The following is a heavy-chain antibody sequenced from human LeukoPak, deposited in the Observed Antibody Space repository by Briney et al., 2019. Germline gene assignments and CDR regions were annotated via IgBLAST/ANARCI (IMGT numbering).Heavy chain of an antibody. Sequence: ASVKVSCKASGYTFSSYDINWVRQATGQGLEWMGWMNPNSGNTGYAQKFQGRVTMTRNTSISTAYMDLSSLRSDDTAVYYCARGHSYYYYDSSGYYRKPSHNWFDPWGQGTLVTVSS. CDR1: GYTFSSYD. V-gene: IGHV1-8*01. CDR3: ARGHSYYYYDSSGYYRKPSHNWFDP. J-gene: IGHJ5*02. CDR2: MNPNSGNT. D-gene: IGHD3-22*01.